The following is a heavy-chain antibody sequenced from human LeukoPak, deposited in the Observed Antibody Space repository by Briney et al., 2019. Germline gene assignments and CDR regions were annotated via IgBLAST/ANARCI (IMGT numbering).Heavy chain of an antibody. CDR2: ISYDGSNK. J-gene: IGHJ2*01. CDR1: GFTFSSYA. D-gene: IGHD6-6*01. Sequence: GGSLRLSCAASGFTFSSYAMHWVRQAPGKGLEWVAVISYDGSNKYYADSVKGRFTISRDNSKNTLYLQMNSLRAEDTAVYYCARGAEAARAYWYSDLWGRGTLVTVSS. CDR3: ARGAEAARAYWYSDL. V-gene: IGHV3-30-3*01.